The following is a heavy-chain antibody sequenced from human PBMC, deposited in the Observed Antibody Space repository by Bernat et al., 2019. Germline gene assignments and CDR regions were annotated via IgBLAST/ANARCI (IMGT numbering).Heavy chain of an antibody. V-gene: IGHV3-30*04. CDR1: GFTFSDYS. CDR3: VRDGAALYYYHGMDV. Sequence: VQLVESGGGVVQPGRSLRLSCVSSGFTFSDYSLHWVCQAPGKGLEWVAVVSYDGRNKYYADSVQARFIISRDDSENTLYLQMDSLKSEDTAVYYCVRDGAALYYYHGMDVWGRGTMVTVSS. CDR2: VSYDGRNK. J-gene: IGHJ6*02. D-gene: IGHD6-25*01.